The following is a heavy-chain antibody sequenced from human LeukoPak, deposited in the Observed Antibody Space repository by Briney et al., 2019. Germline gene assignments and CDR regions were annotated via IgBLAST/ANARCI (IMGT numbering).Heavy chain of an antibody. CDR1: GFTFSSYA. CDR3: ARALGTVTTVWFDP. V-gene: IGHV3-30-3*01. CDR2: ISYDGSDK. Sequence: GGSLRLSCAASGFTFSSYAMHWVRQAPGKELEWVAVISYDGSDKYYADSVKGRFTISRDNSKNTLYLQMNSLRAEDTAVYYCARALGTVTTVWFDPWGQGTLVTVSS. J-gene: IGHJ5*02. D-gene: IGHD4-17*01.